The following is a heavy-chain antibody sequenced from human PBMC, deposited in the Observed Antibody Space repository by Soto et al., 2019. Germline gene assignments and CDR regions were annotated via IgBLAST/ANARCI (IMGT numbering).Heavy chain of an antibody. CDR1: GFTFSSYT. J-gene: IGHJ5*02. Sequence: EEQLVESGGGLVKPGGSLRLSCAASGFTFSSYTMNWVRQAPGKGLEWVSSISSSGSYIHYADSVKGRFTISRDNAKNSLFRQMDSLRAEDTAVYYCARDVETSMDGLNYFDPWGQGTLVTVSS. D-gene: IGHD5-18*01. CDR3: ARDVETSMDGLNYFDP. V-gene: IGHV3-21*01. CDR2: ISSSGSYI.